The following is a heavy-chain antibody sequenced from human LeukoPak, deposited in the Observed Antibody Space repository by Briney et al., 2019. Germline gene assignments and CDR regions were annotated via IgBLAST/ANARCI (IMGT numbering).Heavy chain of an antibody. J-gene: IGHJ4*02. CDR2: IYSSGST. CDR3: ARDINPTVYCSGGSCYLI. D-gene: IGHD2-15*01. V-gene: IGHV4-30-4*08. CDR1: GGSISSGDYY. Sequence: SETLSLTCTVSGGSISSGDYYWSWIRQPPGKGLEWIGYIYSSGSTYYNPSLKSRVTISVDTSKNQFSLKLSSVTAADTAVYYCARDINPTVYCSGGSCYLIWGQGTLVTVSS.